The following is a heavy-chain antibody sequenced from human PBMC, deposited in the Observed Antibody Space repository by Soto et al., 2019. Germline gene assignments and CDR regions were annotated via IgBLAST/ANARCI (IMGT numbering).Heavy chain of an antibody. CDR1: GFAFSSYG. J-gene: IGHJ4*02. CDR2: ISSDGSNI. Sequence: QVQLVESGGGVVQPGTSLRLSCAASGFAFSSYGMHWVRQAPGKGLEWVALISSDGSNIYYGDSVKGRFTISRDNSKNTLCMQMNSRRAEDTAVYYCAKRGYCGGGRCYSYHVDYWGQGTLVTVSS. D-gene: IGHD2-15*01. CDR3: AKRGYCGGGRCYSYHVDY. V-gene: IGHV3-30*18.